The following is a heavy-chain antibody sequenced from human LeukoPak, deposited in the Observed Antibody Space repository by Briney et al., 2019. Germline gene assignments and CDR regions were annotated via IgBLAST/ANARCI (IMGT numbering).Heavy chain of an antibody. CDR2: IYYSGST. Sequence: SETLSLTCTVSGGSISSGDYYWSWIRQPPGKGLEWIGYIYYSGSTYYNPSPKSRVTISVDTSKNQFSLKLSSVTAADTAVYYCASLARGYCSGGSCYYFDYWGQGTLVTVSS. CDR3: ASLARGYCSGGSCYYFDY. V-gene: IGHV4-30-4*01. J-gene: IGHJ4*02. CDR1: GGSISSGDYY. D-gene: IGHD2-15*01.